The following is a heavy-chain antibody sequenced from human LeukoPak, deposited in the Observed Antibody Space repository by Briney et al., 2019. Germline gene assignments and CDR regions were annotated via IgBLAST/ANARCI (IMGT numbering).Heavy chain of an antibody. CDR3: ARDVHCSSTSCYILAYFDP. Sequence: PSETLSLTCTVSGGSISSYYWSWIRQPAGKGLEGIGRIYTSGGTNYNPSLTSRVTMSVDTSKNQFSLKLSSVTAADTAVYYCARDVHCSSTSCYILAYFDPWGQGTLVTVSS. V-gene: IGHV4-4*07. CDR1: GGSISSYY. CDR2: IYTSGGT. J-gene: IGHJ5*02. D-gene: IGHD2-2*02.